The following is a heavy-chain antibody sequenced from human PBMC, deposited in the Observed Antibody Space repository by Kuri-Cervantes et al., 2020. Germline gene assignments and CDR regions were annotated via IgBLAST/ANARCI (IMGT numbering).Heavy chain of an antibody. CDR1: GGSFSGYY. CDR3: ARVGPNDYVWGTYRT. Sequence: PETLSLTCAVYGGSFSGYYWSWIRQPPGKGLEWIGEINHSGSTNYNPSLKSRVTISVDTSKNQFSLKLSSVTAADTAVYYCARVGPNDYVWGTYRTWGQGTLVTVSS. J-gene: IGHJ5*02. CDR2: INHSGST. V-gene: IGHV4-34*01. D-gene: IGHD3-16*02.